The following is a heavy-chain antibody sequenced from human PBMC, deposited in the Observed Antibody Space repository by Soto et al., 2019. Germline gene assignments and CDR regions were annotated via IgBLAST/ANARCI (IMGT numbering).Heavy chain of an antibody. CDR2: INPSGGST. V-gene: IGHV1-46*01. CDR1: GYTFTGYY. Sequence: ASVKVSCKASGYTFTGYYMHWVRQAPGQGLEWMGLINPSGGSTSYAQKFQGRVTMTRDTSTSTVYMELSSLRSEDTAVYYCARADGTGYYYYYGMDVWGQGTTVTVSS. D-gene: IGHD1-7*01. CDR3: ARADGTGYYYYYGMDV. J-gene: IGHJ6*02.